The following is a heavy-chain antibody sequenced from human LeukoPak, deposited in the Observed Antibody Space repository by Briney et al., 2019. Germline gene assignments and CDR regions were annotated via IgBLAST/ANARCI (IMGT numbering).Heavy chain of an antibody. CDR2: IRRSGSTK. J-gene: IGHJ6*03. CDR1: GFTFSDYN. CDR3: ARDPYSGNYGGYYYYYMDV. D-gene: IGHD1-26*01. Sequence: GGSLRLSCEASGFTFSDYNMRWIPQAPGKGLEWVSSIRRSGSTKYYADSVKGRFTISRDNAKNSLYLQMNSLRPEDTAVYYCARDPYSGNYGGYYYYYMDVWGKGTTVTISS. V-gene: IGHV3-11*04.